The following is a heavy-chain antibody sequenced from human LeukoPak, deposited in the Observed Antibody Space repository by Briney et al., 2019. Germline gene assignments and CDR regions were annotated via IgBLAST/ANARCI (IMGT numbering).Heavy chain of an antibody. CDR3: ARVRTEWYIDL. J-gene: IGHJ2*01. CDR2: IRQDGSEK. CDR1: GFMFSTYW. Sequence: GGSLRLSCTASGFMFSTYWMTWVRQAPGMGLEWVANIRQDGSEKFYADSVKGRFIISRDNAKNSLYLQLNSLRAEDTGAYYCARVRTEWYIDLWGRGTLVIVSS. D-gene: IGHD1-1*01. V-gene: IGHV3-7*01.